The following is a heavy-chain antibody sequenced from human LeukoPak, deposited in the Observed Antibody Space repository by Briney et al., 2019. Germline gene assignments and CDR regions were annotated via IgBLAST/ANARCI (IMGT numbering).Heavy chain of an antibody. Sequence: GGSLRLSCAASGFTFSSYAMHWVRQAPGKGLEWVAVISYDGSNKYYADSVKGPLTISRDNSKTTLYLQMNSLRAEDTAVYYCARSLTYYDILTGPDYWGQGTLVTVSS. CDR3: ARSLTYYDILTGPDY. D-gene: IGHD3-9*01. CDR2: ISYDGSNK. V-gene: IGHV3-30*04. J-gene: IGHJ4*02. CDR1: GFTFSSYA.